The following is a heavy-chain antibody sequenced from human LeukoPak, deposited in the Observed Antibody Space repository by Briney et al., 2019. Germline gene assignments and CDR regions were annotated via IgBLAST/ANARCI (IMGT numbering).Heavy chain of an antibody. J-gene: IGHJ6*03. CDR3: ARGSSWGYYYYYMDV. Sequence: GGSLRLSWAASGFAVSSNHMNWVRQAPGKGLEWVSVIFNGGSTYYADSVKGRFTISRDNSKNSLYLQMNSLRAEDTAVYYCARGSSWGYYYYYMDVWGKGTTVTVSS. D-gene: IGHD6-13*01. CDR1: GFAVSSNH. V-gene: IGHV3-53*01. CDR2: IFNGGST.